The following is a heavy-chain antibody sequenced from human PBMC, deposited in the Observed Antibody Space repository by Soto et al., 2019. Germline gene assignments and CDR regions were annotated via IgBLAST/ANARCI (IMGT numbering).Heavy chain of an antibody. J-gene: IGHJ4*02. D-gene: IGHD5-18*01. Sequence: VESLKISCKGSEYTFASYWICWFRQGPGKGLEWMGIIYPGDSDTRYSPSFQGQVTISADNSISTAYLQWSSLKASDTAIYYCARQVEDGYSFGYHYWGQGTPVTVSS. CDR3: ARQVEDGYSFGYHY. CDR1: EYTFASYW. V-gene: IGHV5-51*01. CDR2: IYPGDSDT.